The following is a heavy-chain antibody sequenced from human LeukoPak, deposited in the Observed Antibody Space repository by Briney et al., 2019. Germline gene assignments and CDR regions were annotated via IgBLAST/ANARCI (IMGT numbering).Heavy chain of an antibody. V-gene: IGHV1-69*05. J-gene: IGHJ6*03. CDR1: GGTFSGHA. Sequence: SVKVSCKASGGTFSGHAISWVRQAPGQGLEWMGGTIPIFGATNDTQRFQGRITITTDESTTTAYMELTSLRSEDTAVYFCAGGDPFNYYMDVWGKGTTVTVFS. D-gene: IGHD4-17*01. CDR2: TIPIFGAT. CDR3: AGGDPFNYYMDV.